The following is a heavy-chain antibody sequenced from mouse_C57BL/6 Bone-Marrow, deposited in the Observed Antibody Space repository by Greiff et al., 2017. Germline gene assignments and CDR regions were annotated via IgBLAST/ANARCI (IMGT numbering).Heavy chain of an antibody. CDR3: ARQCLYYYGSTWYFGV. Sequence: VQLQQPGAELVKPGASVKLSCKASGYTFTSYWMHWVKQRPGRGLEWIGRVDPNSGGTKYNEKFKSQATLTVDKPTSTAYMQLSSLTSEDSAVYYCARQCLYYYGSTWYFGVWGTGTTVTGSS. D-gene: IGHD1-1*01. V-gene: IGHV1-72*01. J-gene: IGHJ1*03. CDR2: VDPNSGGT. CDR1: GYTFTSYW.